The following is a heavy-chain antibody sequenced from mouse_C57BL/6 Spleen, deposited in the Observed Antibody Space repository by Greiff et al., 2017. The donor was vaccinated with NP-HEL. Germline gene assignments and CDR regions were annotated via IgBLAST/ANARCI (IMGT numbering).Heavy chain of an antibody. CDR1: GYSITSGYY. V-gene: IGHV3-6*01. D-gene: IGHD2-4*01. Sequence: EVQLVESGPGLVKPSQSLSLTCSVTGYSITSGYYWNWIRQFPGNKLEWMGYISYDGSNNYNPSLKNRISITRDTSKNQFFLKLNSVTTEDTATYYCASRRAYDYDGSYWYFDVWGTGTTVTVSS. J-gene: IGHJ1*03. CDR3: ASRRAYDYDGSYWYFDV. CDR2: ISYDGSN.